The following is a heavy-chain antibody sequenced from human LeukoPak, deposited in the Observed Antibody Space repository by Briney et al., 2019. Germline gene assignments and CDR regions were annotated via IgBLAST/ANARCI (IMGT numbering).Heavy chain of an antibody. D-gene: IGHD4-17*01. CDR2: IYNSGVT. V-gene: IGHV4-31*03. CDR3: ARDHGYIDY. J-gene: IGHJ4*02. CDR1: GGSTSSDNYY. Sequence: SQTLSLTCTVSGGSTSSDNYYWTWIRQRPGEGLEWIGYIYNSGVTYYNPSLNNRVTISLDTSKNQFSLKLSSVTAADTAVYYCARDHGYIDYWGQGTLVTVSS.